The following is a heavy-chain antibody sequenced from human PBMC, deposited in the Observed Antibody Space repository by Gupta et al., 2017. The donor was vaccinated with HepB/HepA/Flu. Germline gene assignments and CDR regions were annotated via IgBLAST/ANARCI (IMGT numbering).Heavy chain of an antibody. V-gene: IGHV3-23*01. J-gene: IGHJ4*02. D-gene: IGHD1-26*01. Sequence: EVQLLESGGGLVQPGGSLRLSCAASGFTFRDYAMSWVRQAPGKGLEWASTVSDSGYSTYYADSVKGRFTVSRDNSKNTLYLQMNSLRAEDTAVYYCAKSDVGALYYLHYWGQGTLVTVSS. CDR3: AKSDVGALYYLHY. CDR2: VSDSGYST. CDR1: GFTFRDYA.